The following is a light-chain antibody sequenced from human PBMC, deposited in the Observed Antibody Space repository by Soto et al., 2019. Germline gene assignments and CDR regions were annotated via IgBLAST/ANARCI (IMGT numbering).Light chain of an antibody. V-gene: IGLV1-47*01. J-gene: IGLJ2*01. Sequence: QSVLTQPPSASGTPGQRVTISCSGSSSNIGSNYVYWYQQLPGTVPQLLIYRNSERPSGVPDRFSGSKSGTSASLAISGRRSEDEADYYCAAWDDSLRGVVFGGGTKVTFL. CDR3: AAWDDSLRGVV. CDR2: RNS. CDR1: SSNIGSNY.